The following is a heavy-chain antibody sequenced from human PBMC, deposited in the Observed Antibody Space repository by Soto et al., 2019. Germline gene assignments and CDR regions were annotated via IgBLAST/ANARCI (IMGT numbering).Heavy chain of an antibody. J-gene: IGHJ6*03. CDR2: ISAYNGNT. CDR3: ARDHLGEYGDYGLMCYYYHYMDV. D-gene: IGHD4-17*01. CDR1: GYTFTSYG. Sequence: QVQLVQSGAEVKKPGASVKVSCKASGYTFTSYGISWVRQAPGQGLEWMGWISAYNGNTNYAQKLQGRVHMTSDTFTSTAYMELRSLRCDDTAVYYCARDHLGEYGDYGLMCYYYHYMDVWGKGTTVTVSS. V-gene: IGHV1-18*01.